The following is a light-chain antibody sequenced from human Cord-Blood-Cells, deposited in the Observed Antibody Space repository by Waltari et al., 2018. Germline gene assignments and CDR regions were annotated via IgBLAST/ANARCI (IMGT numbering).Light chain of an antibody. Sequence: DIQMTQSPSSLSASVGDRVTITCRASQSISSYLNWYQQKPGKAPKLLSYAASSLQSGVPSRFSGSGSGTDFTLTISSLQPEDFATYYCQQSYSTFGGGTKVEIK. CDR3: QQSYST. V-gene: IGKV1-39*01. CDR1: QSISSY. J-gene: IGKJ4*01. CDR2: AAS.